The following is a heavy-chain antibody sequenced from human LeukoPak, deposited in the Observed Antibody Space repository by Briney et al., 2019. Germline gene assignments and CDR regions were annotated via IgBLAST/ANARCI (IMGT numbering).Heavy chain of an antibody. D-gene: IGHD3-9*01. CDR3: ARGTHHYDILTGYKFDY. V-gene: IGHV4-61*05. Sequence: SETLSLTCTVSGGSISSSNYYWGWIRQPPGKGLEWIGYIYYSGSTNYNPSLKRRVTISVDTSKNQFSLKLSSVTAADTAVYYCARGTHHYDILTGYKFDYWGQGTLVTVSS. J-gene: IGHJ4*02. CDR1: GGSISSSNYY. CDR2: IYYSGST.